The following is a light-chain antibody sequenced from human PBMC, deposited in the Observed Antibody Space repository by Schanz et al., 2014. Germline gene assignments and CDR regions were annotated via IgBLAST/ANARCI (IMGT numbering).Light chain of an antibody. CDR2: AAS. CDR3: QHYYTYPWT. CDR1: QGIGSY. J-gene: IGKJ1*01. V-gene: IGKV1-8*01. Sequence: AIRMTQSPSSLSASTGDRVTITCRASQGIGSYLAWYQQKPGKAPKLLIYAASTLQSGVPSRFSGSGSGTDFTLTISCLQSEDFATYYCQHYYTYPWTFGQGTKVEIK.